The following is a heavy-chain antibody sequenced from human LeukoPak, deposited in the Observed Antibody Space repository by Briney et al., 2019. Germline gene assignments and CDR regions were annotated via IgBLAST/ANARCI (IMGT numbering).Heavy chain of an antibody. CDR2: INPNSGGT. J-gene: IGHJ5*02. CDR3: ARTYCSSTSCANWFDP. D-gene: IGHD2-2*01. CDR1: GYTFIGYY. V-gene: IGHV1-2*02. Sequence: ASVKVSCKAPGYTFIGYYIHWVRQAPGQGLEWMGWINPNSGGTNYAQKFQGRVTMTRDTSISTAYMELSRLRSDDTAVYYCARTYCSSTSCANWFDPWGQGTLVTVSS.